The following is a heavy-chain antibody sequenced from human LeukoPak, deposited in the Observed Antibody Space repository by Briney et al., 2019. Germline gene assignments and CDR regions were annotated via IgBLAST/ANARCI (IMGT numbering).Heavy chain of an antibody. J-gene: IGHJ4*02. V-gene: IGHV3-7*01. CDR2: IKQDGGEI. D-gene: IGHD1-26*01. Sequence: GGSLRLSCAVSGFTFSSYAMHWVRQAPGKGLEWVANIKQDGGEIYYVDSVKGRFTISRDNAKNSLYLQMNSLTAEDTAVYYCARDKIVGATHFDYWGQGTLVTVSS. CDR1: GFTFSSYA. CDR3: ARDKIVGATHFDY.